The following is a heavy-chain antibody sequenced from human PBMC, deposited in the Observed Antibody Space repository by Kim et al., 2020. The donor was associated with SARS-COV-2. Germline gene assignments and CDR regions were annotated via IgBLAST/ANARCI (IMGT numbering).Heavy chain of an antibody. CDR1: GFTFSSYA. D-gene: IGHD3-9*01. Sequence: GGSLRLSCAASGFTFSSYARHWVRQAQGKGLEWVAVISYDGSNKYYADSVQGRFTTSRDNSKNTLYLQMNSLRAEDTAAYYCARDLWGYDILTGYLAEPQYYYYGMGVWGHGTTVTVSS. CDR2: ISYDGSNK. V-gene: IGHV3-30*04. J-gene: IGHJ6*02. CDR3: ARDLWGYDILTGYLAEPQYYYYGMGV.